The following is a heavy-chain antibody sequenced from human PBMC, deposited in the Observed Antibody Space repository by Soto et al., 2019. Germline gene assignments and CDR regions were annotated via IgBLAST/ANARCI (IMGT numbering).Heavy chain of an antibody. CDR2: IWYDGSNK. Sequence: ESGGGVVQPGRSLRLSCAASGFTFSSYGMHWVRQAPGKGLEWVAVIWYDGSNKYYADSVKGRFTISRDNSKNTLYLQMNSLRAEDTAVYYCAREGNYYDSSGYYSPLDYWGQGTLVTVSS. V-gene: IGHV3-33*01. J-gene: IGHJ4*02. CDR3: AREGNYYDSSGYYSPLDY. D-gene: IGHD3-22*01. CDR1: GFTFSSYG.